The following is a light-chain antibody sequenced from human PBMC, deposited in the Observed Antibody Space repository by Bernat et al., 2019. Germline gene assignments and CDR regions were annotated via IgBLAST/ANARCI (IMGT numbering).Light chain of an antibody. J-gene: IGKJ1*01. CDR1: QSIDTS. CDR2: TAS. Sequence: DIQLTQSPPSLSASVGDIVTLTCRASQSIDTSLNWYQQKPGKAPKLLIYTASALQSDVPSRFSGTGSGTDFTLTISGLQREDFATYYCQQSFSIRTFGRGTKVEIK. CDR3: QQSFSIRT. V-gene: IGKV1-39*01.